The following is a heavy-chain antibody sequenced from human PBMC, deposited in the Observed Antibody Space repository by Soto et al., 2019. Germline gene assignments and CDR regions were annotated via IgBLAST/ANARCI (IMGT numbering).Heavy chain of an antibody. Sequence: QVPLVQSGAEVKKPGASVKVSCKASGYTFTSYDINWVRQATGQGLEWMGWMNPNSGNTGYAQKFQGRVTMTRNTSISTAYMELSSLRSEDTAVYYCARLYSSSWYIDYYYYMDVWGKGTTVTVSS. CDR2: MNPNSGNT. J-gene: IGHJ6*03. D-gene: IGHD6-13*01. CDR1: GYTFTSYD. V-gene: IGHV1-8*01. CDR3: ARLYSSSWYIDYYYYMDV.